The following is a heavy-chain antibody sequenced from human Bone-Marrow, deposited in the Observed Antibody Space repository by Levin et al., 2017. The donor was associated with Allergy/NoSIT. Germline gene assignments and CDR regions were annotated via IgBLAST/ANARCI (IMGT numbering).Heavy chain of an antibody. Sequence: SVKVSCKASGGTFSSYAINWVRQAPGQGLEWMGGIIPIFDTANYAQKFQGRVTITADESTSTAYMELSSLRSEDTAVYYCANQKQDYDILTGYYYFDYWGQGTLVTVSS. D-gene: IGHD3-9*01. J-gene: IGHJ4*02. CDR2: IIPIFDTA. CDR1: GGTFSSYA. V-gene: IGHV1-69*13. CDR3: ANQKQDYDILTGYYYFDY.